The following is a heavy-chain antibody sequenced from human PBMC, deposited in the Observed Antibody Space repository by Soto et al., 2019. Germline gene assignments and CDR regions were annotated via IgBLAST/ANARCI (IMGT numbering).Heavy chain of an antibody. CDR3: ARGLGSGYDRRKTYYYYYYMDV. D-gene: IGHD5-12*01. CDR1: GYTFTSYD. V-gene: IGHV1-8*01. J-gene: IGHJ6*03. Sequence: QVQLVQSGAEVKKPGASVKVSCKASGYTFTSYDINWVRQATGQGLEWMGWMNPNSGNTGYAQKFQGRVTMTRNTSISTAYMELSSLRSEDTAVYYCARGLGSGYDRRKTYYYYYYMDVWGKGTTVTVSS. CDR2: MNPNSGNT.